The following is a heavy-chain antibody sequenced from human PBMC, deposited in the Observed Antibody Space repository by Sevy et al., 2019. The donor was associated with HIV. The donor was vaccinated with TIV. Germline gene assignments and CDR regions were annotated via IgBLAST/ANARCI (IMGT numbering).Heavy chain of an antibody. CDR2: IKSKTDGGTT. J-gene: IGHJ3*02. CDR3: TTDQWQQPDAFDI. D-gene: IGHD6-13*01. CDR1: GFTFSNAW. Sequence: GGSLRLSCAASGFTFSNAWMSWVRQAPGKGLEWVGRIKSKTDGGTTDYAAPVKGRFTISRDDSKNTLYLQMNSLKTEDTAVYYCTTDQWQQPDAFDIWGQWTMVTVSS. V-gene: IGHV3-15*01.